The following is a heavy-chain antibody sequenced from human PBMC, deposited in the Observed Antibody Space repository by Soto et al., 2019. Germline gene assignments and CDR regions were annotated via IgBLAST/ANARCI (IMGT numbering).Heavy chain of an antibody. D-gene: IGHD6-19*01. J-gene: IGHJ4*02. CDR2: IYHSGST. CDR3: AYSGWEKNFDY. CDR1: SGSISSSNW. V-gene: IGHV4-4*02. Sequence: PSETLSLTCAVSSGSISSSNWWSWVHQPPGKGLEWIGEIYHSGSTNYNPSLKSRVTISVDKSKNQFSLKLSSVTAADTAVYYCAYSGWEKNFDYWGQGTLVTVSS.